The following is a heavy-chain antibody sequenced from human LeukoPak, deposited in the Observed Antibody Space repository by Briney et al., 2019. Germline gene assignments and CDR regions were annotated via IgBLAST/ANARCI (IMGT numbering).Heavy chain of an antibody. CDR2: IHYSGST. Sequence: SETPSLTCTVSGGSISSSYWSWIRQPPGKGLEWIGYIHYSGSTNYNPSLKSRATISVDTSKAHFSLKLSSATATDTAAYYCARHDPGWFDPWGQGTLVTVSS. J-gene: IGHJ5*02. V-gene: IGHV4-59*08. D-gene: IGHD7-27*01. CDR3: ARHDPGWFDP. CDR1: GGSISSSY.